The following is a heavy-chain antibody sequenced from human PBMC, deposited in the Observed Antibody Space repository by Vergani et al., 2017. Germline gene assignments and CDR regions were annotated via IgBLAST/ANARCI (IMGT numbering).Heavy chain of an antibody. D-gene: IGHD6-13*01. CDR3: ASSIAAAGKSY. J-gene: IGHJ4*02. Sequence: EVQLVESGGGLVKPGGSLRLSCAASGFTFSSYSMNWVRQAPGKGLEWVSSISSSSSYIYYADSVKGRFTITRDNAKNSLYLQMNSLRAEDTAVYYCASSIAAAGKSYWGQGTLVTVSS. CDR1: GFTFSSYS. CDR2: ISSSSSYI. V-gene: IGHV3-21*01.